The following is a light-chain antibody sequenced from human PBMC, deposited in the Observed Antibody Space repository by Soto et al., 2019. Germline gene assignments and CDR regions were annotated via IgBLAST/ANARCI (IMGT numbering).Light chain of an antibody. J-gene: IGLJ2*01. CDR2: KDD. CDR3: QSYDSSNHVV. Sequence: NFMLTQPHSVSESPGKTVTISCTGSSGSSASNYVQWYQQRPGSAPTTVIYKDDQRPSGVPDRFSGSIDSSSNSASLTISGLKTEDGADYYCQSYDSSNHVVFGGGTKLTVL. CDR1: SGSSASNY. V-gene: IGLV6-57*02.